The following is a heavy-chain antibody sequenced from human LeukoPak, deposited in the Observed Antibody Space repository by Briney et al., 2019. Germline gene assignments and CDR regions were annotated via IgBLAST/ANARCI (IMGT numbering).Heavy chain of an antibody. Sequence: SETLSLTCTVSGVSISSSNSYWGWIRQPPGKGLEWIGSIYYSGTTYYNASLKSQVSISIDTSKNQFSLKLTSVTAADTAVYYCARQTGSGLFILPGGQGTLVTVSS. CDR3: ARQTGSGLFILP. CDR1: GVSISSSNSY. D-gene: IGHD3/OR15-3a*01. J-gene: IGHJ4*02. CDR2: IYYSGTT. V-gene: IGHV4-39*01.